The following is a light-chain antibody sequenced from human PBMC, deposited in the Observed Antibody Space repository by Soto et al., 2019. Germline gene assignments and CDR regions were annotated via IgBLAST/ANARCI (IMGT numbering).Light chain of an antibody. V-gene: IGKV3-20*01. J-gene: IGKJ4*01. CDR1: QTVSSTY. Sequence: EIVLTQSPGTLSLSPGERATLSCRASQTVSSTYLAWYQQKPGQPPRLLIYDASSRATGIPDRFSGSGSGTDFTLTISSLEPEDFAVYYCQQYGTSPHFGGGTKVEIK. CDR3: QQYGTSPH. CDR2: DAS.